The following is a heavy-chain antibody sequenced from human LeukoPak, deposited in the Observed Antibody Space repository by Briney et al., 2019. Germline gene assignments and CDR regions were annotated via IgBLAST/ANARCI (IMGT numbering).Heavy chain of an antibody. V-gene: IGHV4-39*01. D-gene: IGHD2-15*01. CDR2: IYYSGST. J-gene: IGHJ4*02. Sequence: SETLSLTCTVSGGSISSRSYYWGWIRQPPGKGLEWIGFIYYSGSTYYNPSLKSRVTISVDTSKNQFSLKLSSVTAADTAVYYCARQCSGGSCYSGSFDYWGQGTLVTVSS. CDR3: ARQCSGGSCYSGSFDY. CDR1: GGSISSRSYY.